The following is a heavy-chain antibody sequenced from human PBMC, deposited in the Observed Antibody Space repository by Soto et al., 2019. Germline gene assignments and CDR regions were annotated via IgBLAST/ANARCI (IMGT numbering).Heavy chain of an antibody. CDR1: GLTFSNFA. J-gene: IGHJ6*02. Sequence: RGSLRLPCAASGLTFSNFARSWVRHIPGKGPHWVSGLTGSGGRPYYADSAKGRFTIARDNPRQALCLQVSRLGDDDTAMYQCAVHLGQNYYTMDVWGQGTTVTVSS. V-gene: IGHV3-23*01. CDR2: LTGSGGRP. CDR3: AVHLGQNYYTMDV.